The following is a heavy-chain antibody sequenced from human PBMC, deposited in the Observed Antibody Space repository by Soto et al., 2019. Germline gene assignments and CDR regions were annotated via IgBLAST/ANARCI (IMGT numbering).Heavy chain of an antibody. Sequence: GGSLRLSCAASGFTFSSYAMSWVRQAPGKGLEWVSAISGSGGSTYYADSVKGRFTISRDNSKNTLYLQMNSLRAEDTAVYYCAKDPHTNWFGEFHPHNWFDPWGQGTLVTVSS. CDR1: GFTFSSYA. D-gene: IGHD3-10*01. CDR3: AKDPHTNWFGEFHPHNWFDP. CDR2: ISGSGGST. V-gene: IGHV3-23*01. J-gene: IGHJ5*02.